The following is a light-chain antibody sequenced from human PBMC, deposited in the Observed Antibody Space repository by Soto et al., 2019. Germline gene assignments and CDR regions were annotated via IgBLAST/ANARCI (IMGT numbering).Light chain of an antibody. Sequence: DIPMTQSPSSLSASVGDRVTITGRASQGISNYLAWYQQKPVKVPKLLIYAASTLQSGVPSRFSASGSGTDFTLTISSLQPEDVATYYCQKYNSAPRTFGPGTTVYIK. CDR2: AAS. V-gene: IGKV1-27*01. CDR3: QKYNSAPRT. J-gene: IGKJ3*01. CDR1: QGISNY.